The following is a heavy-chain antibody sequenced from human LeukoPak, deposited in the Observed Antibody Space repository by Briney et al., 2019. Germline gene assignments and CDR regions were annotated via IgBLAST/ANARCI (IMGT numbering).Heavy chain of an antibody. CDR2: IYYSGRT. CDR1: GGSISSSSYY. Sequence: SETLSLTCTVSGGSISSSSYYWGWLRQPPGKGMEWIGSIYYSGRTYYNPSLKSRVTISVDTSKNQFSLKLSSVTAADTAVCYCARSYGGNSDNAFDIWGQGTMVTVSS. D-gene: IGHD4-23*01. V-gene: IGHV4-39*01. CDR3: ARSYGGNSDNAFDI. J-gene: IGHJ3*02.